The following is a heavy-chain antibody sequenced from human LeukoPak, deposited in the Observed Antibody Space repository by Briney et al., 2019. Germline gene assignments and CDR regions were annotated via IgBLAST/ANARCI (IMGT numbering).Heavy chain of an antibody. CDR1: GFTFSSYE. V-gene: IGHV3-48*03. D-gene: IGHD3-9*01. CDR2: ISSSGSTI. CDR3: ARTYYDILTGYNPYFDY. Sequence: GGSLRLSCAASGFTFSSYEMNWVRQAPGKGLEWVSYISSSGSTIYYADSVKGRFTISRDNAKNSLYLQMNSLRTEDTAVYYCARTYYDILTGYNPYFDYWGQGILVTVSS. J-gene: IGHJ4*02.